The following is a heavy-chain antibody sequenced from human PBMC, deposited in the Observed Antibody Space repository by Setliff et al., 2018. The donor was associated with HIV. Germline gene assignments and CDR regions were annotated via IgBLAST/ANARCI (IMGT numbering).Heavy chain of an antibody. D-gene: IGHD3-22*01. Sequence: KTSETLSLTCTVSGDSIASGGYSWTWICQPPGKALEWIGYIYYSGGTSYSGTTYYNPSVASRITISGDTSKNQFSLKLTSVTAADTAIYYCARENGWLFGWFDPWGQGTPVTVSS. J-gene: IGHJ5*02. V-gene: IGHV4-30-4*07. CDR3: ARENGWLFGWFDP. CDR2: IYYSGGT. CDR1: GDSIASGGYS.